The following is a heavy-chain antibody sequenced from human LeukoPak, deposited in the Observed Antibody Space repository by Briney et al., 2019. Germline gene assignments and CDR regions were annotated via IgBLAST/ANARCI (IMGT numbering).Heavy chain of an antibody. J-gene: IGHJ4*02. CDR2: VYYTGST. CDR1: GGSINTFY. V-gene: IGHV4-59*08. D-gene: IGHD2-2*01. Sequence: ETLSLTCTVSGGSINTFYWSWIRQPPGKGLEWIGYVYYTGSTNYNPSLKSRVTISVDTSTNQFSLRLSSVTAADTAVYYCARRCSSASCSFDYWGQGTLVTVSS. CDR3: ARRCSSASCSFDY.